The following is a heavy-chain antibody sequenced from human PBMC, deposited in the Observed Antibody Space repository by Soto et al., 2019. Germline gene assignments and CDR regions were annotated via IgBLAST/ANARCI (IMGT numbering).Heavy chain of an antibody. V-gene: IGHV3-23*01. Sequence: GPLRVSCAAYGFTFSSYAMSWVRQAAGKGLEWVSAISGSGGSTYYADSVKGRFTISRDNSKNTLYLQMNSLRAEDTAVYYCAKDNSPRFGETNFDYWGQGTLVTVYS. D-gene: IGHD3-10*01. CDR2: ISGSGGST. CDR1: GFTFSSYA. CDR3: AKDNSPRFGETNFDY. J-gene: IGHJ4*02.